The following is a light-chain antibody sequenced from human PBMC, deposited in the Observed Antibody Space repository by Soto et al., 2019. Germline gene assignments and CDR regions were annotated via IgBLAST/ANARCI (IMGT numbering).Light chain of an antibody. CDR3: GSWDSSLSAYV. Sequence: QSALTQPPSASGSPGQSVTISCTGTSSDVGAYDYVSWYQQHPGKAPKLMIYEVSQRPSGVPDRFSGSKSGNTASLTISGLQAEDEGDYYCGSWDSSLSAYVFGTGTKLTVL. J-gene: IGLJ1*01. CDR1: SSDVGAYDY. CDR2: EVS. V-gene: IGLV2-8*01.